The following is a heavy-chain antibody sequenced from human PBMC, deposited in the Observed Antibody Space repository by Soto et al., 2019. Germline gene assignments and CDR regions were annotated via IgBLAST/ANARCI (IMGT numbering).Heavy chain of an antibody. D-gene: IGHD3-16*01. V-gene: IGHV3-73*01. CDR2: IRSKGHNYAT. J-gene: IGHJ5*02. Sequence: GGSLRLSCAASGFAFSGSAMYWVRQASGKGPEWVGRIRSKGHNYATEYAASVKGRSTISRDDLKNTAYLQMNSLRTEDTAVYYCTRDLFSYDYSGILWFDPWGQGTLVTVSS. CDR3: TRDLFSYDYSGILWFDP. CDR1: GFAFSGSA.